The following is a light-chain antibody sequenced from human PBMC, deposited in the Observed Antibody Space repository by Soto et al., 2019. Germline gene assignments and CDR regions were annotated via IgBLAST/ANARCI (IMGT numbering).Light chain of an antibody. V-gene: IGKV1-9*01. CDR2: AAS. J-gene: IGKJ4*01. CDR3: QQLNSYRLT. Sequence: DIQMTQSPSSLSASVGDRVTITCRASQSISSYLNWYQQKPGKAPKLLIYAASTLQSGVPSRFSGSGSGTEFTLTISSLQPEDFATYYCQQLNSYRLTFGGGTKVEIK. CDR1: QSISSY.